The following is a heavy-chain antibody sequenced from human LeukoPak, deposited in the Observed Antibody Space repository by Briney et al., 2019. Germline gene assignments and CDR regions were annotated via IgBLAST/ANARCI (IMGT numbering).Heavy chain of an antibody. V-gene: IGHV1-24*01. CDR1: GYTLTELP. Sequence: ASVKVSCKVSGYTLTELPMHWVRQAPGKGLEWMGGFDPEDGETIYAQKFQGRVTMTEDTSTDTAYMELSSLRSEDTAVYYCATLYDWNDVFDYWGQGTLVTVSS. J-gene: IGHJ4*02. CDR3: ATLYDWNDVFDY. D-gene: IGHD1-1*01. CDR2: FDPEDGET.